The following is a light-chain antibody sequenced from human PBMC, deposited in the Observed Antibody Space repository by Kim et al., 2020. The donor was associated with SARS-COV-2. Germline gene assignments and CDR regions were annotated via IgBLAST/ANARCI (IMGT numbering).Light chain of an antibody. J-gene: IGKJ1*01. CDR3: QHYSSSLWT. V-gene: IGKV3-20*01. Sequence: DIVLTQSPGTLSLSPGERVSLSCRASQRFADSSLAWYQQKPGQAPRLLIYGASTRATGIPVRFSGSASGTDFTLTISRLEPDDFAVYYCQHYSSSLWTFGPGTKVDIK. CDR1: QRFADSS. CDR2: GAS.